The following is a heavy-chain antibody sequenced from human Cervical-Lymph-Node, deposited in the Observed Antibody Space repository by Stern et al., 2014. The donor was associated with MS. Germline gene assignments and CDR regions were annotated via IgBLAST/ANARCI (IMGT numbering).Heavy chain of an antibody. D-gene: IGHD4-17*01. CDR1: GYSFTANC. CDR3: ARDYGDYAFDD. Sequence: EVQLVASGAEVKKPGESLKISCKGSGYSFTANCIAWVRQMPGKGLEWRGIIYPGDSDTRYSPAFQGQVTISADKSISTAYLQWSSLKASDTAMYYCARDYGDYAFDDWGQGTLVTVSA. CDR2: IYPGDSDT. V-gene: IGHV5-51*01. J-gene: IGHJ4*02.